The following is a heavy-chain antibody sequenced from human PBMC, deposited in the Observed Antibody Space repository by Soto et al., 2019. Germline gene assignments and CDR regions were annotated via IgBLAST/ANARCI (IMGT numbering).Heavy chain of an antibody. CDR2: IIPIFGTA. V-gene: IGHV1-69*13. D-gene: IGHD6-13*01. J-gene: IGHJ4*02. CDR1: GGTFSSYA. Sequence: SVKVSCKASGGTFSSYAISWVRQAPGQGLEWMGGIIPIFGTANYAQKFQGRVTITADESTSTAYMELSSLRSEDTAVYYCASALAAAGTGTYFDYWGQGTLVTVSS. CDR3: ASALAAAGTGTYFDY.